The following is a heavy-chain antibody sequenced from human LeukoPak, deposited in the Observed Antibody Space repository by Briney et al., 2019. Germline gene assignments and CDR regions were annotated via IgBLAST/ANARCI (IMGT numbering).Heavy chain of an antibody. Sequence: GGSLRLSCAASGFTFSSYWMSWVRQAPGKGLEWVANIKEDGSEKYYVDSVKGRFTISRDNAKNSVYLQMNSLRVEDTAVYYCARLTYRSLDYWGQGTLVTVSS. V-gene: IGHV3-7*01. CDR2: IKEDGSEK. J-gene: IGHJ4*02. CDR1: GFTFSSYW. D-gene: IGHD6-13*01. CDR3: ARLTYRSLDY.